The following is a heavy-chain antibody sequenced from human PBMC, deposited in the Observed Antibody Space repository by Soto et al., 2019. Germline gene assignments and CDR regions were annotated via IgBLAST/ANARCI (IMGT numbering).Heavy chain of an antibody. CDR2: IWYDGSNK. D-gene: IGHD3-10*01. CDR3: ARDEGEALPGYYYYYMDV. CDR1: GFTFSSYG. Sequence: GGSLRLSCAASGFTFSSYGMHWVRQAPGKGLEWVAVIWYDGSNKYYADSVKGRFTISRDNSKNTLYLQMNSLRAEDTAVYYCARDEGEALPGYYYYYMDVWGKGTTVTVSS. J-gene: IGHJ6*03. V-gene: IGHV3-33*01.